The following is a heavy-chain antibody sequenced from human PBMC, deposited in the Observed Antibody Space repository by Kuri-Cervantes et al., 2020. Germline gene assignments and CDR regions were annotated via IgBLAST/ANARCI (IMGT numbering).Heavy chain of an antibody. CDR3: ARDSGMDV. CDR1: GGSISSSSYY. CDR2: IKQDGSEK. J-gene: IGHJ6*02. Sequence: GESLKISCTVSGGSISSSSYYWGWIRQPPGKGLEWVANIKQDGSEKYYVDSVKGRFTISRDNAKNSLYLQMNSLRAEDTAVYYCARDSGMDVWGQGTTVTVSS. V-gene: IGHV3-7*01.